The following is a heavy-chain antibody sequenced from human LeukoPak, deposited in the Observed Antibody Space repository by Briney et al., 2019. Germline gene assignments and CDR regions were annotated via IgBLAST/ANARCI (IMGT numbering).Heavy chain of an antibody. CDR1: GFTFSSYW. J-gene: IGHJ3*02. CDR2: IKQDGSEM. V-gene: IGHV3-7*01. Sequence: GGSLRLSCAASGFTFSSYWMSWVRQAPGKGLEWVANIKQDGSEMYYVDSVKGRFTISRDNAKNSLYLQMYSLRAEDTAVYYCASDRGHYDFWSGYLDAFDIWGQGTMVTVPS. CDR3: ASDRGHYDFWSGYLDAFDI. D-gene: IGHD3-3*01.